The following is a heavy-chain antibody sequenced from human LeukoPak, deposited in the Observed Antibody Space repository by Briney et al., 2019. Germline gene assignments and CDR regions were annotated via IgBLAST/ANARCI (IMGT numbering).Heavy chain of an antibody. CDR2: INSDGSST. J-gene: IGHJ5*02. CDR3: ERGYSRFDP. Sequence: PGGSLRLSCAASGFTFSSYWMHWVRQAPGKGLVWVSHINSDGSSTSYADSVKGRFTISRDNAKNTLYLQMSSRSAEVMAVYYCERGYSRFDPWGRGTLVSVPS. CDR1: GFTFSSYW. V-gene: IGHV3-74*01. D-gene: IGHD6-13*01.